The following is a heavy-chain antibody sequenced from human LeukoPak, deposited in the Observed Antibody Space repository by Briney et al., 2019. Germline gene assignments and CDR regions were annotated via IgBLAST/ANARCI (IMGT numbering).Heavy chain of an antibody. Sequence: SETLSLTCTVSGGSISSYYWSWIRQPPGKGLEWIGYIYYSGSTNYNPSPKSRVTISVDTSKNQFSLKLSSLTAADTAVYFCARGAGYSNDEHLEFWGQGTLDTVSS. CDR1: GGSISSYY. V-gene: IGHV4-59*01. CDR2: IYYSGST. J-gene: IGHJ4*02. D-gene: IGHD5-12*01. CDR3: ARGAGYSNDEHLEF.